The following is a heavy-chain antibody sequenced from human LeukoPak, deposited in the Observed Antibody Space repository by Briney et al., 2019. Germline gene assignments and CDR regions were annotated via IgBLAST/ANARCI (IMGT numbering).Heavy chain of an antibody. D-gene: IGHD2-2*02. Sequence: GGSLRLSCAASGFTFSSYAMTWVRQAPGKGLEWVSVISTSGSGTYYADSVKGRFTISRDNSKNTLYLQMNSLRAEDTAIYYCARDTEHLYFVFDYWGQGTLVTVSS. V-gene: IGHV3-23*01. J-gene: IGHJ4*02. CDR3: ARDTEHLYFVFDY. CDR1: GFTFSSYA. CDR2: ISTSGSGT.